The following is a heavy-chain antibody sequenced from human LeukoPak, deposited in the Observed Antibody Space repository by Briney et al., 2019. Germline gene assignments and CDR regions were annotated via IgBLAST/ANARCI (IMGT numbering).Heavy chain of an antibody. Sequence: PGGSLRLSCAASGFIFTDAWMSWVRQAPGKGLEWVGRIKSKTDGGTTEYAAAVRGRFIISRDDSKNTLYLQMNSLKTEDTAVYYCPTPLTKWDLLTNDYWGQGTLVTVSS. CDR3: PTPLTKWDLLTNDY. CDR2: IKSKTDGGTT. CDR1: GFIFTDAW. V-gene: IGHV3-15*01. D-gene: IGHD1-26*01. J-gene: IGHJ4*02.